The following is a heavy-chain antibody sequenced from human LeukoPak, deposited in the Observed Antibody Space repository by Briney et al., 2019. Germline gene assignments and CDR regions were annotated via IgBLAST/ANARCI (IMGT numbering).Heavy chain of an antibody. CDR3: AGPGDILTGYYDYYYYYGMDV. Sequence: GGSLRLSCAASGFTFSSNYMSWVRQAPGKGLEWVSVIYSGDNTYYADSVKGRFTISRDNAKNTLYLQMNSLRAEDTAVYYCAGPGDILTGYYDYYYYYGMDVWGQGTTVTVSS. V-gene: IGHV3-66*01. J-gene: IGHJ6*02. D-gene: IGHD3-9*01. CDR1: GFTFSSNY. CDR2: IYSGDNT.